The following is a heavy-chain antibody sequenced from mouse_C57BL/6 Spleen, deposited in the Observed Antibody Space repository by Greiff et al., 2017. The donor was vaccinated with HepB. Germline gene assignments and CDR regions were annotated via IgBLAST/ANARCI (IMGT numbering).Heavy chain of an antibody. J-gene: IGHJ4*01. CDR3: ARHGSTPYYAMDY. Sequence: EVQLVESGGGLVKPGGSLKLSCAASGFTFSDYGMHWVRQAPEKGLEWVAYISSGSSTIYYADTVKGRFTISRDNAKNTLFLQMTSLRSGDTAMYYCARHGSTPYYAMDYWGQGTSVTVSS. CDR2: ISSGSSTI. V-gene: IGHV5-17*01. D-gene: IGHD1-1*01. CDR1: GFTFSDYG.